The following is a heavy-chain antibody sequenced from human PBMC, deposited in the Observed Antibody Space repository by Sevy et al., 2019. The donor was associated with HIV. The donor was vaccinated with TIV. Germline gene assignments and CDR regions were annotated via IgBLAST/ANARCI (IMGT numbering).Heavy chain of an antibody. CDR1: GHTFSNYA. V-gene: IGHV1-69*13. J-gene: IGHJ4*02. Sequence: ASVKVSCNASGHTFSNYAISWVRQAPGQGLEWMGGIIPMFGAPNYAQKFQGRVTITADESTSTAYMQLSSLRSEDTAVYYCARDSLYSTNWAFDYWGQGTLVTVSS. D-gene: IGHD6-13*01. CDR2: IIPMFGAP. CDR3: ARDSLYSTNWAFDY.